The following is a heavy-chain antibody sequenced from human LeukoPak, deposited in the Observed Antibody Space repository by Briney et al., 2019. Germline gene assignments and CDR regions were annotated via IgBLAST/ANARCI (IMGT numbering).Heavy chain of an antibody. V-gene: IGHV3-20*04. D-gene: IGHD2-15*01. CDR1: GFTFDDYA. J-gene: IGHJ2*01. Sequence: PGGSLRLSCAASGFTFDDYAMSWVRQGPAMGLEWVSSINWNASSTGYTDSVKGRFTISRDNAKNSLYLQMNSLRAEDTAVYYCARALVVAATSFDLWGRGTLVTVSS. CDR3: ARALVVAATSFDL. CDR2: INWNASST.